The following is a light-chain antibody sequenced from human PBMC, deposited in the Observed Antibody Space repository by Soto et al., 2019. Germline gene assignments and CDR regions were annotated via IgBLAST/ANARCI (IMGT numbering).Light chain of an antibody. V-gene: IGKV1-5*03. J-gene: IGKJ1*01. Sequence: DIQMTQPPSTLSASVGDRVIITCRASRSDANWLAWFQQRPGKAPKVVIYRASGLEPGVTSRFSGSGSGTEFTLTISSLQADDFATYYCEHYSASSPWAFGQGAKVEIK. CDR1: RSDANW. CDR2: RAS. CDR3: EHYSASSPWA.